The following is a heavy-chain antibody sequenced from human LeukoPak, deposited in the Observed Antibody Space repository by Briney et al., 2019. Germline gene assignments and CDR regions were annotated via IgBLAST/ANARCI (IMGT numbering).Heavy chain of an antibody. V-gene: IGHV3-48*04. CDR1: GFTVSSNY. CDR2: ISSSSSTI. D-gene: IGHD6-19*01. J-gene: IGHJ4*02. Sequence: GGSLRLSCEASGFTVSSNYMSWVRQAPGKGLEWVSYISSSSSTIYYADSVKGRFTISRDNAKNTLYLQMNSLRAEDTAVYYCARGSGWTQIFDYWGQGTLVTVSS. CDR3: ARGSGWTQIFDY.